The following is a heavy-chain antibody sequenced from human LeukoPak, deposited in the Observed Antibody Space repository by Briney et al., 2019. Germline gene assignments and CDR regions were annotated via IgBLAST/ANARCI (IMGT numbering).Heavy chain of an antibody. CDR3: AREGGTMVRGGDYYYYYMDV. D-gene: IGHD3-10*01. Sequence: SETLSLTCTVSGGSISSYYWSWIRQPAGKGLEWIGRIYTSGSTNYNPSLKSRVTMSVDTSKNQFSLKMSSVPAADTAVYYCAREGGTMVRGGDYYYYYMDVWGKGTTVTVSS. CDR1: GGSISSYY. V-gene: IGHV4-4*07. J-gene: IGHJ6*03. CDR2: IYTSGST.